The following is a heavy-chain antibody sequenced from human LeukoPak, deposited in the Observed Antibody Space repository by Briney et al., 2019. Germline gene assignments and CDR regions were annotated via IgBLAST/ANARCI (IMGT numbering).Heavy chain of an antibody. Sequence: PSETLSLTCAVYGGSFSGYYWSRIRQPPGNGLEWIGEINHSGSTNYNPSLKSRVTISVDTSKNQFSLKLSSVTAADTAVYYCARVPRHSSGWYIRWFDPWGQGTLVTVSS. CDR3: ARVPRHSSGWYIRWFDP. V-gene: IGHV4-34*01. CDR2: INHSGST. J-gene: IGHJ5*02. D-gene: IGHD6-19*01. CDR1: GGSFSGYY.